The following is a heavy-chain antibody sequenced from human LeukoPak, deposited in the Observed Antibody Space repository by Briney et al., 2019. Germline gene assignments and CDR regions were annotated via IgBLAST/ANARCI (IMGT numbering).Heavy chain of an antibody. D-gene: IGHD3-22*01. J-gene: IGHJ4*02. CDR1: GGSISSSSYY. CDR3: ARVYNDCDDSSGYYYGQLYYFDY. CDR2: IYYSGST. V-gene: IGHV4-39*01. Sequence: SETLSLSCTVSGGSISSSSYYWGWIRQPPGKGLEWIGSIYYSGSTYSNPSLKSRVTTSVDTSKNQFSMKLSSVTAADTAVYYCARVYNDCDDSSGYYYGQLYYFDYWGQGTLVTVSS.